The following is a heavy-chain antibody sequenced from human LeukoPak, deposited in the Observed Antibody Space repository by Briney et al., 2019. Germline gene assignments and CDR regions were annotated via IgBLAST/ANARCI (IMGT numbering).Heavy chain of an antibody. D-gene: IGHD5-12*01. CDR2: ISGSGGST. CDR3: AKDDYSGYDSFGDFDY. V-gene: IGHV3-23*01. CDR1: GFTFSSYA. Sequence: GGSLRLSCAASGFTFSSYAMSWVRQAPGKGLEWVSAISGSGGSTYYADSVKGRFTISRDNSKNTLYLQMNSLRAEDTAVYYCAKDDYSGYDSFGDFDYWGQGTLVTVSS. J-gene: IGHJ4*02.